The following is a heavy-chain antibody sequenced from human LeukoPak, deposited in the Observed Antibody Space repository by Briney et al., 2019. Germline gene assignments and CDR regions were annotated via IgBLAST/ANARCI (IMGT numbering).Heavy chain of an antibody. CDR1: GYTFTGYY. CDR2: INPNSGGT. V-gene: IGHV1-2*02. Sequence: GASVKVSCKASGYTFTGYYMHWVRQAPGQGLEWMGWINPNSGGTNYAQKFQGRVTMTRDTSISTAYMELSRLRSDDTAVYYCARGWDQFCSGGSCYSYYWGQGTLVTVSS. CDR3: ARGWDQFCSGGSCYSYY. J-gene: IGHJ4*02. D-gene: IGHD2-15*01.